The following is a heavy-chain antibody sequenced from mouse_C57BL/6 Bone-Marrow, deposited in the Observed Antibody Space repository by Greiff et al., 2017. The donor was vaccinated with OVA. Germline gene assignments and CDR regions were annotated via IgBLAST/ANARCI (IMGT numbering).Heavy chain of an antibody. Sequence: EVKLQESGAELVRPGASVQLSCTASGFNIKDAYMHWVKQRPEQGLEWIGWIDPENGDTEYASKFQGKATITADTSSNTAYLQLSSLTSEDTAVYYCTGITTVDDWGQGTTLTVSS. CDR3: TGITTVDD. V-gene: IGHV14-4*01. CDR2: IDPENGDT. CDR1: GFNIKDAY. D-gene: IGHD1-1*01. J-gene: IGHJ2*01.